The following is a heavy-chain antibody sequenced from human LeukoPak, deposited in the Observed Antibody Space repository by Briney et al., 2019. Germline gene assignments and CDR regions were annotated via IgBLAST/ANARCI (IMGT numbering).Heavy chain of an antibody. V-gene: IGHV3-53*01. CDR2: IYSGGST. Sequence: GGSLRLSCAASGFTVSSNYMSWVRQAPGKGLEWVSVIYSGGSTYYADSVKGRFTISRDNSKNALYLQMNSLRAEDTAVYYCARGGYCSSPSGPSYYYYMDVWGKGTTVTVSS. D-gene: IGHD2-2*01. CDR1: GFTVSSNY. CDR3: ARGGYCSSPSGPSYYYYMDV. J-gene: IGHJ6*03.